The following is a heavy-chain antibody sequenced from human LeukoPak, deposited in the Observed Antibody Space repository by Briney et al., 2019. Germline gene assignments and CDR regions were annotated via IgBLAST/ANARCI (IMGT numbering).Heavy chain of an antibody. CDR2: INPSGGST. V-gene: IGHV1-46*01. CDR1: GYTFTSYY. J-gene: IGHJ4*02. CDR3: ARDRYYYDSSGNPEGGYFDY. D-gene: IGHD3-22*01. Sequence: GASVKVSCKASGYTFTSYYMHWVRQAPGQGLEWMGIINPSGGSTSYAQKFQGRVTMTRDTSTSTVYMELSSLRCEDTAVYYCARDRYYYDSSGNPEGGYFDYWGQGTLVTVSS.